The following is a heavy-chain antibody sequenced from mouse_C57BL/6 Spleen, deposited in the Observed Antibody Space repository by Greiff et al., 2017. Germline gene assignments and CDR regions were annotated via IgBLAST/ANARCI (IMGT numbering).Heavy chain of an antibody. D-gene: IGHD1-1*01. CDR1: GYTFTSYW. J-gene: IGHJ2*01. CDR2: IDPNGGGT. V-gene: IGHV1-72*01. Sequence: QVQLQQPGAELVKPGASVKLSCKASGYTFTSYWMHWVKQRPGRGLEWIGRIDPNGGGTKYNEKLKSQATLTVAKPASTAYMQLSSLTSEDSAVYYCALYYGSSYPYYFDYWGQGTTLTVSS. CDR3: ALYYGSSYPYYFDY.